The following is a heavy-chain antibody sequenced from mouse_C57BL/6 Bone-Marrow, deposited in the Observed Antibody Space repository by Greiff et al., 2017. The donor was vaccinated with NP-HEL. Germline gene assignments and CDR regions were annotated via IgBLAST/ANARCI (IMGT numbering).Heavy chain of an antibody. CDR2: IWTGGGT. V-gene: IGHV2-9-1*01. J-gene: IGHJ1*03. CDR1: GFSLTSYA. D-gene: IGHD1-1*01. Sequence: QVQLKQSGPGLVAPSQSLSITCTVSGFSLTSYAISWVRQPPGKGLEWLGVIWTGGGTNSNSALKSRLSIIKENSKSQVFLKMNSLQTDDTARYYCARNYYGSSRYFDVWGTGTTVTVSS. CDR3: ARNYYGSSRYFDV.